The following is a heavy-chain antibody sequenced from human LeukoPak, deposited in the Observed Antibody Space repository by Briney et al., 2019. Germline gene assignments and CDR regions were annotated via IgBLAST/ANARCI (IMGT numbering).Heavy chain of an antibody. CDR3: TRHLRTFPLGELLSDYYYGMDV. Sequence: PGGSLKLSCAASGFTFSGSAMHWVRQASGKGLEWVGRIRSKANSYATAYAASVKGRFTISRDDSKNTAYLQMNSLKTEDTAVYYCTRHLRTFPLGELLSDYYYGMDVWGQGTTVTVSS. CDR2: IRSKANSYAT. D-gene: IGHD3-10*01. V-gene: IGHV3-73*01. CDR1: GFTFSGSA. J-gene: IGHJ6*02.